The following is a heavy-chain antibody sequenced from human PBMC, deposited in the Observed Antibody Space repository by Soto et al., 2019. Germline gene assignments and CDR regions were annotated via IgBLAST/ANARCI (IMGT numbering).Heavy chain of an antibody. J-gene: IGHJ5*02. D-gene: IGHD3-10*01. V-gene: IGHV4-59*01. CDR1: GGSISSYY. CDR2: IYYSGST. CDR3: ARGLPGWFGELFGWFDP. Sequence: SETLSLTCTVSGGSISSYYWSWIRQPPGKGLEWIGYIYYSGSTNYNPSLKSRVTISVDTSKNQFSLKLSSVTAADTAVYYCARGLPGWFGELFGWFDPWGQGTLVTVYS.